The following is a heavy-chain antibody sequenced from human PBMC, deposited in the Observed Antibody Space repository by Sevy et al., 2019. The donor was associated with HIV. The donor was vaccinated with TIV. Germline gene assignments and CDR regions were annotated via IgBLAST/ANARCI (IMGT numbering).Heavy chain of an antibody. CDR1: GYTFTDYY. Sequence: ASVKVSCKASGYTFTDYYTLWVRQAPGQGLEWMGWIDPKSGGTKYAQKFKGRITMTRDTSISTAYLELSRLRSDDTAVYLCAREFYDSWSGPIDFLYGMDVWGQGTTVTVSS. CDR3: AREFYDSWSGPIDFLYGMDV. D-gene: IGHD3-3*01. J-gene: IGHJ6*02. CDR2: IDPKSGGT. V-gene: IGHV1-2*02.